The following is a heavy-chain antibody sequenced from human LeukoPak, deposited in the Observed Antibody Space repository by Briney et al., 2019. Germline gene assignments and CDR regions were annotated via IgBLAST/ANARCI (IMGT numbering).Heavy chain of an antibody. CDR1: GGSISSGGYY. V-gene: IGHV4-31*03. D-gene: IGHD2-2*02. Sequence: SQTLSLTCTVSGGSISSGGYYWSWIRQHPGKGLEWIGYIYYSGSTYYNPSLKSRVTISVDTSKNQFSLKLSSVTAADTAVYYCARGGNCSSTSCYTRTDYWGQGTLVTVSS. J-gene: IGHJ4*02. CDR2: IYYSGST. CDR3: ARGGNCSSTSCYTRTDY.